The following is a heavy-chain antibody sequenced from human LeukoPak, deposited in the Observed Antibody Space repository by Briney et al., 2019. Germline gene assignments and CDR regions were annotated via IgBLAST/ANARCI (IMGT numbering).Heavy chain of an antibody. CDR3: ARVGYDSSGYYPNFDY. CDR1: GGSISSGGYY. CDR2: IYYSGST. Sequence: PSETLSLTRTVSGGSISSGGYYWSWIRQHPGKGLEWIGYIYYSGSTYYNPSLKSRVTISVDTSKNQFSLKLSSVTAADTAVYYCARVGYDSSGYYPNFDYWGQGTLVTVSS. D-gene: IGHD3-22*01. J-gene: IGHJ4*02. V-gene: IGHV4-31*03.